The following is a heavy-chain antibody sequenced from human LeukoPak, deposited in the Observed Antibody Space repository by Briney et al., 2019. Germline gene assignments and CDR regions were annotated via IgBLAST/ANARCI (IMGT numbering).Heavy chain of an antibody. Sequence: GGSLRLSCAVSGFTFSSYAMHWVRQAPGKGLEWVAAISYDGSTKYYADSVKGRFTISRDNSKNTLYVQMNTLKAEDTAVYYCARVYTVMAYFDYWGQGTLVTVSS. CDR3: ARVYTVMAYFDY. CDR2: ISYDGSTK. D-gene: IGHD5-18*01. V-gene: IGHV3-30-3*01. J-gene: IGHJ4*02. CDR1: GFTFSSYA.